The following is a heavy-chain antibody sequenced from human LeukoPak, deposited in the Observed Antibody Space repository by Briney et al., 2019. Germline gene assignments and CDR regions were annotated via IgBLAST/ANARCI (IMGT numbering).Heavy chain of an antibody. V-gene: IGHV3-48*01. CDR3: ARDQSDVSGYYPYLDY. Sequence: GGSLRLSCAASGFTFSGYSMNWVRQAPGKGLEWISYMGSSGKTIYYADSVKGRFTISRDNAENSLYLQMNSLTVEDTAVYYCARDQSDVSGYYPYLDYWGQGTLVTVSS. CDR2: MGSSGKTI. J-gene: IGHJ4*02. D-gene: IGHD3-3*01. CDR1: GFTFSGYS.